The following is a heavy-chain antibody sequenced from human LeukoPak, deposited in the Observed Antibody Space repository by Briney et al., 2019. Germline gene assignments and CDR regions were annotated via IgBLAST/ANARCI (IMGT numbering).Heavy chain of an antibody. CDR2: IYYSGST. CDR1: GGSISSGGYY. CDR3: VRDRELNY. Sequence: PSETLSLTCTVSGGSISSGGYYWSWIRQHPGKGLEWIGYIYYSGSTYYNPSLKSRVTISVDTSKNQFSLKLSSVTAADAAVYYCVRDRELNYWGQGTLVTVSS. V-gene: IGHV4-31*03. D-gene: IGHD3-10*01. J-gene: IGHJ4*02.